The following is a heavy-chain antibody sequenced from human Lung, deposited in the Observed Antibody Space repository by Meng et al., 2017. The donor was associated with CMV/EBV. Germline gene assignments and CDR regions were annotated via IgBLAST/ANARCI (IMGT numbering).Heavy chain of an antibody. J-gene: IGHJ4*02. D-gene: IGHD2-2*01. V-gene: IGHV3-30*18. Sequence: FSFRGEGWHWVRQAPGKGLEWMGVVSNEGSIKYYTDFVNGLFTIAGDNSKKTLYLQMESLGHEDAAVYYCAKEGDTRASWLKFHFDYWGQGSLVTVSS. CDR2: VSNEGSIK. CDR1: FSFRGEG. CDR3: AKEGDTRASWLKFHFDY.